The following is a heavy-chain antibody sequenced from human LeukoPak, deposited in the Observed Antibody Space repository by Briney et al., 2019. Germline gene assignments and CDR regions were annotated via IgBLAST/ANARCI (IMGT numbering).Heavy chain of an antibody. CDR3: ATIGDRRSGELYRIDY. V-gene: IGHV3-21*01. CDR1: GFTFSSDI. Sequence: GGSLRLSCAASGFTFSSDIMNWVRQAPGKGLEWVSSISSLSDYIYYADSVKGRFTISRDNAKNSLYLQMNSLRVEDTAVYYCATIGDRRSGELYRIDYWGQGTLVTVSS. D-gene: IGHD1-26*01. J-gene: IGHJ4*02. CDR2: ISSLSDYI.